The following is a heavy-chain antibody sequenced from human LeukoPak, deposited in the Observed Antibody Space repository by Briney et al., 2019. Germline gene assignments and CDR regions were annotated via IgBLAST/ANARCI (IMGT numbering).Heavy chain of an antibody. V-gene: IGHV4-61*02. Sequence: KPSQTLSLTCTVSGVSISSGSYYWSWIRQPAGKGLEWIGRIYTSGSTNYNPSLKSRVTISVDTSKNQFSLKLSSVTAADTAVYYCARLHYYGSGSLNWFDPWGQGTLVTVSS. CDR3: ARLHYYGSGSLNWFDP. CDR1: GVSISSGSYY. J-gene: IGHJ5*02. D-gene: IGHD3-10*01. CDR2: IYTSGST.